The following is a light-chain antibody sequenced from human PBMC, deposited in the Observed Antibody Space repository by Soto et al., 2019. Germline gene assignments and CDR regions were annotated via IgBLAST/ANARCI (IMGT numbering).Light chain of an antibody. CDR3: QQYNNWPPWT. V-gene: IGKV3-15*01. Sequence: EMVMTKSPATLSVSPGERATLSCRASQSVSSNLAWYQQKPGQAPRLLIYGASTRATGLPARFTGSGSGTEFTLIISSLQSEDFAVYYCQQYNNWPPWTFGQGTKVEIK. CDR1: QSVSSN. CDR2: GAS. J-gene: IGKJ1*01.